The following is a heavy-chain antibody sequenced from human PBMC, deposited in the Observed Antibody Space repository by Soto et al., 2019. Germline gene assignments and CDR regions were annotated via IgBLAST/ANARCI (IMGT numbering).Heavy chain of an antibody. CDR3: ATVSLGTSSLFDY. V-gene: IGHV3-23*01. CDR1: GLTFNNYD. J-gene: IGHJ4*02. Sequence: GGSLRLSCAASGLTFNNYDMTWVRQAPGNGLEWVSTISGSGGGTYYADSVKGRFTISRDNSKNTLYLQINSLRAEDTAVYYCATVSLGTSSLFDYWGQGTLVTVSS. CDR2: ISGSGGGT. D-gene: IGHD7-27*01.